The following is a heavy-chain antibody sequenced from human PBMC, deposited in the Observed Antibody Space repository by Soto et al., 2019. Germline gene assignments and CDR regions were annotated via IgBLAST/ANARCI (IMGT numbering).Heavy chain of an antibody. V-gene: IGHV3-23*01. D-gene: IGHD6-13*01. CDR1: GFTFSSYA. CDR3: AYSSTPFDY. CDR2: ISCSGGST. Sequence: PGGSLRLSCAASGFTFSSYAMSWVRQAPGKGLEWVSAISCSGGSTYYADSVKGRFTISRDNSKNTLCLQMNSLRAEDTAVYYCAYSSTPFDYWGQGTLVTVSS. J-gene: IGHJ4*02.